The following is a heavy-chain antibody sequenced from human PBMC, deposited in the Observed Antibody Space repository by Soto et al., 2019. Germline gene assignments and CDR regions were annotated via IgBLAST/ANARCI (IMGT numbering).Heavy chain of an antibody. CDR1: GGSISSSSYY. Sequence: PSETLSLTCTVSGGSISSSSYYWGWIRQPPGKGLEWIGSIYYSGSTYYNPSLKSRVTISVDTSKNQFSLKLSSVTAADTAVYYCARHGGSYWGPLVYWGQGTLVTVPQ. D-gene: IGHD1-26*01. CDR2: IYYSGST. CDR3: ARHGGSYWGPLVY. J-gene: IGHJ4*02. V-gene: IGHV4-39*01.